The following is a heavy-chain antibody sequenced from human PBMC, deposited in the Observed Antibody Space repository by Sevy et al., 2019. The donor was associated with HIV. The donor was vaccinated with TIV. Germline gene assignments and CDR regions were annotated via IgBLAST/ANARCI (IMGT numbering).Heavy chain of an antibody. CDR2: IWFDGSNS. V-gene: IGHV3-33*01. Sequence: GGSLRLSCAASGFSFSSYGMHWVRQAPGKGLEWVALIWFDGSNSYYADSVKGRFTISRDTSKNTVYLQMNSLRVEDTALYFCARDSARVIVPTAGFDSWGQGVLVTVSS. D-gene: IGHD2-15*01. CDR1: GFSFSSYG. CDR3: ARDSARVIVPTAGFDS. J-gene: IGHJ5*01.